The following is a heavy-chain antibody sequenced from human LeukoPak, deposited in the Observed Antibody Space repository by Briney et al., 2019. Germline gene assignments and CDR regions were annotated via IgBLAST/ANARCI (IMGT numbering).Heavy chain of an antibody. Sequence: SVKVSCKASGGTFSSYAISWVRQAPGQGLEWMGGIIPIFGTANYAQKFQGRVTITADESMSTAYMELSSLRSEDTAVYYCARVETGYCSSTSCRRPHNKYYYYGMDVWGQGTTVTVSS. V-gene: IGHV1-69*13. D-gene: IGHD2-2*01. J-gene: IGHJ6*02. CDR3: ARVETGYCSSTSCRRPHNKYYYYGMDV. CDR2: IIPIFGTA. CDR1: GGTFSSYA.